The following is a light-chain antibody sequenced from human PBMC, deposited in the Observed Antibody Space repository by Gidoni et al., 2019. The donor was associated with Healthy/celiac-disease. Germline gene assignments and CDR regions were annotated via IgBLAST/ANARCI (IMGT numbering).Light chain of an antibody. CDR1: SSDVGGYNY. CDR3: SSYTSSSTKV. CDR2: EVR. Sequence: QSALTQPASVSGSPGQSITISCTGTSSDVGGYNYVSWYQPHPGKAPKLMIYEVRNRPSGVSNRFSGSKSGNTASLTISGLQAEDEADYYCSSYTSSSTKVFGTGTKVTVL. J-gene: IGLJ1*01. V-gene: IGLV2-14*01.